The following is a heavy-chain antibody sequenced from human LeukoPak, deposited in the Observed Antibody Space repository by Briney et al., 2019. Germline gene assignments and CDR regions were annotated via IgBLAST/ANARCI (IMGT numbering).Heavy chain of an antibody. CDR2: SSGSGGST. Sequence: GGSLRLSCAASGFTFSSYAISWVRQAPGKGLEWGSASSGSGGSTYYADSVKIRFTISKDNSKNTLYLQMNSVRAEYTAVYYCARRRINDAFDIWGQGTMVTVSS. CDR1: GFTFSSYA. V-gene: IGHV3-23*01. J-gene: IGHJ3*02. CDR3: ARRRINDAFDI. D-gene: IGHD1-14*01.